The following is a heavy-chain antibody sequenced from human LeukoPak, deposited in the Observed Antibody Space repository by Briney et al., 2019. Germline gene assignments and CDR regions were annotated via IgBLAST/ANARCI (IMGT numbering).Heavy chain of an antibody. CDR1: GYSFTSYA. D-gene: IGHD2-21*01. CDR3: ARGRWTAHIVGYYFDY. CDR2: INAGNGNT. J-gene: IGHJ4*02. Sequence: ASVKVSCKASGYSFTSYAINWVRLAPGQRLEWMGWINAGNGNTKYSQEFQGRVTITRDTSANTAYMELSSLRSEDMAVYYCARGRWTAHIVGYYFDYWGQGTLVTVSS. V-gene: IGHV1-3*03.